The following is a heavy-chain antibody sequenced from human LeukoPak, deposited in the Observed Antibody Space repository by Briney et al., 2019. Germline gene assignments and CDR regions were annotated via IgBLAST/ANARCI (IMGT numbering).Heavy chain of an antibody. D-gene: IGHD1-26*01. CDR2: INPSGRST. J-gene: IGHJ5*02. Sequence: ASVKISCKASGYTFINYYMHWIRQAPGQGLEWVGIINPSGRSTTYSRKFQGRVTMTRDTSTNTIYMQLNSLRSEDTAAYFCARGGFALGVGTTRGLNWFDPWGQGTLVTVSS. CDR1: GYTFINYY. V-gene: IGHV1-46*01. CDR3: ARGGFALGVGTTRGLNWFDP.